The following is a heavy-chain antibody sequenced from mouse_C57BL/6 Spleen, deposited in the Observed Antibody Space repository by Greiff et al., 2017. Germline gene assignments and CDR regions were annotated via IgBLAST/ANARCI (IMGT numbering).Heavy chain of an antibody. CDR2: INYDGSST. Sequence: EVKVVESEGGLVQPGSSMKLSCTASGFTFSDYYMAWVRQVPEKGLEWVANINYDGSSTYYLDSLKSRFIISRDNAKNILYLQMSSLKYEDTATYYCARRRLGNYFDYWGQGTTLTVSS. V-gene: IGHV5-16*02. CDR1: GFTFSDYY. J-gene: IGHJ2*01. D-gene: IGHD4-1*01. CDR3: ARRRLGNYFDY.